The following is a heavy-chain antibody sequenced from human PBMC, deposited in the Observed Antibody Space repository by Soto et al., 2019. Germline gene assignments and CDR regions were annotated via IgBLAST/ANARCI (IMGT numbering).Heavy chain of an antibody. CDR3: ARDPGFWSGYYTGYYYGMDV. Sequence: SETLSLTCTVSGGSISSYYWSWTRQPSGKGLEWIGYIYYSGSTNYNPSLKSRVTISVDTSKNQFSLKLSSVTAADTAVYYCARDPGFWSGYYTGYYYGMDVWGQGTTVTVSS. V-gene: IGHV4-59*01. CDR1: GGSISSYY. D-gene: IGHD3-3*01. CDR2: IYYSGST. J-gene: IGHJ6*02.